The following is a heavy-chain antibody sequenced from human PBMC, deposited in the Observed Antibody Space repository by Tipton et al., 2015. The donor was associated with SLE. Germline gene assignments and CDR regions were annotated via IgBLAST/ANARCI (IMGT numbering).Heavy chain of an antibody. CDR2: IYHSGTA. CDR1: GGSISSSRYY. Sequence: TLSLTCTVSGGSISSSRYYWGWIRQPPGKGLEWIGSIYHSGTAYYNPSLKSRVTISVDTSKNQISLKLSSVTAADTAVYYCARDHGGTPFDYWGQGTLVTVSS. CDR3: ARDHGGTPFDY. D-gene: IGHD4-23*01. J-gene: IGHJ4*02. V-gene: IGHV4-39*07.